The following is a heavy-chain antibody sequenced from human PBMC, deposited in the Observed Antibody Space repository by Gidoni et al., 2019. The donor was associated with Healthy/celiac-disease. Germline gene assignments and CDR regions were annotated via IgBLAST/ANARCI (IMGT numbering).Heavy chain of an antibody. Sequence: QVQLQQWGAGLLKPSETLSLTCAVYGGSFSGYYWSWIRQPPGKGLEWIGEINHSGSTNYNPSLKSRVTISVDTSKNQFSLKLSSVTAADTAVYYCARGSWTRASDYYYYMDVWGKGTTVTVSS. V-gene: IGHV4-34*01. J-gene: IGHJ6*03. CDR1: GGSFSGYY. D-gene: IGHD5-12*01. CDR2: INHSGST. CDR3: ARGSWTRASDYYYYMDV.